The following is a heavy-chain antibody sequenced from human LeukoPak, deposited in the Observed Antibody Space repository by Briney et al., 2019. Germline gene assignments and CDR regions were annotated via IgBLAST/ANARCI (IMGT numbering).Heavy chain of an antibody. CDR1: GGSISSYY. V-gene: IGHV4-4*07. CDR2: IYTSGST. CDR3: ARDQGQGYYYYYMDV. J-gene: IGHJ6*03. Sequence: KPSETLSLTCTVSGGSISSYYWSWIRQPAGKGLEWIGRIYTSGSTNYNPSLKSRVTISVDTSKNQFSLKLSSVTAADTAVYYCARDQGQGYYYYYMDVWGKGTTVTVSS.